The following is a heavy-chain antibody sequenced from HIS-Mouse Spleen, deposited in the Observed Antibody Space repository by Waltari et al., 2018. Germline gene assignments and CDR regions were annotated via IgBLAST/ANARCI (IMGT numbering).Heavy chain of an antibody. CDR2: IYYSGST. CDR3: AREIPYSSSWYDWYFDL. J-gene: IGHJ2*01. V-gene: IGHV4-39*07. D-gene: IGHD6-13*01. CDR1: GGSLSRSSYY. Sequence: QLQLQESGPGLVKPSETLSLTCPVSGGSLSRSSYYLGRIRQPPGKGLEWIGSIYYSGSTYYNPSLKSRVTISVDTSKNQFSLKLSSVTAADTAVYYCAREIPYSSSWYDWYFDLWGRGTLVTVSS.